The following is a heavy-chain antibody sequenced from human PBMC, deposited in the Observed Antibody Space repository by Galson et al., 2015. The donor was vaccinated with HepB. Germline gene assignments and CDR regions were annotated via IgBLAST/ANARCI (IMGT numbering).Heavy chain of an antibody. CDR3: AAQHPAYCGGDCSQFDY. D-gene: IGHD2-21*02. CDR1: GFVFSTFT. J-gene: IGHJ4*02. CDR2: ISSTSDNI. Sequence: SLRLSCAASGFVFSTFTMTWVRQAPGKGLEWVASISSTSDNIYYSDPVKGRFTISRDNAEKSLFLQLNSLRVEDTALYYCAAQHPAYCGGDCSQFDYWGQGTLVTVSS. V-gene: IGHV3-21*01.